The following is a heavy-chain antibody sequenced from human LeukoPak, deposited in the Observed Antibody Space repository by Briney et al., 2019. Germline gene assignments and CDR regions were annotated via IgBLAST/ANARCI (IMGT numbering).Heavy chain of an antibody. J-gene: IGHJ3*02. CDR3: ARPRDFYDSSGYYYDNAFDI. Sequence: ASVKVSCKASGYTFTSYGISWVRQAPGQGLEWMGWISAYNGNTNYAQKLQGRVTMTTDTSTSTAYMELRSLRSDDTAVYYCARPRDFYDSSGYYYDNAFDIWGQGTMVTVSS. D-gene: IGHD3-22*01. V-gene: IGHV1-18*01. CDR1: GYTFTSYG. CDR2: ISAYNGNT.